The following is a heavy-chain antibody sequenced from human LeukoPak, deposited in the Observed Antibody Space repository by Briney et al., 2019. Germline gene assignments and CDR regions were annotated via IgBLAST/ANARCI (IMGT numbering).Heavy chain of an antibody. CDR2: INWNGGTT. D-gene: IGHD6-6*01. CDR1: GFTFSSYA. CDR3: ARSIAVRPNYFDY. V-gene: IGHV3-20*04. Sequence: PGGSLRLSCAASGFTFSSYAMSWVREAPGKGLEWVSGINWNGGTTGYADSVKGRFTISRDNAKNSLFLQMNGLRVEDTAFYYCARSIAVRPNYFDYWGQGTLVTVSS. J-gene: IGHJ4*02.